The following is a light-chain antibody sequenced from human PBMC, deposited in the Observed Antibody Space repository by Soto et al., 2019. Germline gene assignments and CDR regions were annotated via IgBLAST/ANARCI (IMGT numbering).Light chain of an antibody. CDR3: CSYAGSYTFGV. V-gene: IGLV2-11*01. Sequence: QSALTQPRSVSGSPGQSVTISCTGTSGDVGGYNYVSWYQQHPGKAPKLMIYDVSKRPSGVPDRFSGSKSGNTASLTISGLQAEDEADYYCCSYAGSYTFGVFGTGTKLTVL. CDR1: SGDVGGYNY. J-gene: IGLJ1*01. CDR2: DVS.